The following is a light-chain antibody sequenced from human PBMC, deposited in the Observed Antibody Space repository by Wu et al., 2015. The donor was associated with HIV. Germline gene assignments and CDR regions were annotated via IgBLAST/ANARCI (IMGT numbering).Light chain of an antibody. CDR2: GAS. V-gene: IGKV1-8*01. CDR3: QQYYSYPRA. CDR1: QDINNY. Sequence: AIRMTQSPSSLSAFTGDRVTITCRASQDINNYLAWYKQKSGKAPELLISGASSLQDGVPSRFSGSGSGTDFTLTISCLQSEDFATYYCQQYYSYPRAFGQGTKLEIK. J-gene: IGKJ2*01.